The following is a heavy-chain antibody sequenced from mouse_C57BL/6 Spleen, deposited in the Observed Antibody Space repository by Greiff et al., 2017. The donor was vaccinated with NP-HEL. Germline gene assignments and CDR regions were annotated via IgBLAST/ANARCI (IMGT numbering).Heavy chain of an antibody. CDR3: AREGDWDGFAY. CDR1: GFTFSDYY. CDR2: INYDGSST. V-gene: IGHV5-16*01. J-gene: IGHJ3*01. D-gene: IGHD4-1*01. Sequence: EVKLVESEGGLVQPGSSMKLSCTASGFTFSDYYMAWVRQVPEKGLEWVANINYDGSSTYYLDSLKSRFIISRDNAKNILYLQMSSLKYEDTATYYCAREGDWDGFAYWGQGTLVTVSA.